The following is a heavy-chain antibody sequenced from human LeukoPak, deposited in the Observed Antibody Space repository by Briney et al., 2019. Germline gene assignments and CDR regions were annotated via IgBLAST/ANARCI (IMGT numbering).Heavy chain of an antibody. V-gene: IGHV1-18*01. CDR1: GYTFTSHG. CDR3: ARDWPTIIADY. Sequence: ASVKVSCKTSGYTFTSHGISWVRQAPGQGLEWMGWISANNGDKNYAQRMQGRLTMTTDTSTSTAYMELRSLSSDDTAIYYCARDWPTIIADYWGQGTLVTVSS. D-gene: IGHD5-24*01. J-gene: IGHJ4*02. CDR2: ISANNGDK.